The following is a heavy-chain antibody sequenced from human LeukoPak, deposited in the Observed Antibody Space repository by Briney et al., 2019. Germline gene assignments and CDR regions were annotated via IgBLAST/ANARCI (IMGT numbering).Heavy chain of an antibody. CDR2: FYYTGST. CDR1: GGSISSSTYY. V-gene: IGHV4-39*01. Sequence: SETLSLTCTVSGGSISSSTYYWGWIRQPPGKGLEWIGSFYYTGSTYYTPSLKSRVTISADTSKNQFSLKLSSVTAADTAVYYCARLQKPPGFDYWGQGTLVTVSS. J-gene: IGHJ4*02. CDR3: ARLQKPPGFDY.